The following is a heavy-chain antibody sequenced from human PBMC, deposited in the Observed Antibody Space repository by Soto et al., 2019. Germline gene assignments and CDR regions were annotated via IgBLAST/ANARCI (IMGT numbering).Heavy chain of an antibody. V-gene: IGHV3-30-3*01. CDR2: ISYDGSNK. CDR1: GFTFSNYA. CDR3: ERDKRDLRFLEWSYYFDY. Sequence: QVQLVESGGGVVQPGRSLRLSCAPSGFTFSNYAMHWVRQAPGKGLEWVAVISYDGSNKYYADSVKGRFTISRDNSKNTLYLQMNSLRAEDTAVYYCERDKRDLRFLEWSYYFDYWGQGTLVTVSS. D-gene: IGHD3-3*01. J-gene: IGHJ4*02.